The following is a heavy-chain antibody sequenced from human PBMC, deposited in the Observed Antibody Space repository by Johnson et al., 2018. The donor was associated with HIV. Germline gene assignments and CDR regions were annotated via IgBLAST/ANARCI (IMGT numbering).Heavy chain of an antibody. Sequence: VQLVESGGGLIQPGGSLRLSCAASGFTVSSNYMSWVRQAPGKGLEWVSVIYSGGSTYYADSVKGRFTISRDNSKNTLYLQMNSLRAEDTAVYYCARDSTYSSSPLGAFDIWGQGTMVTVSS. J-gene: IGHJ3*02. CDR3: ARDSTYSSSPLGAFDI. D-gene: IGHD6-6*01. V-gene: IGHV3-53*01. CDR1: GFTVSSNY. CDR2: IYSGGST.